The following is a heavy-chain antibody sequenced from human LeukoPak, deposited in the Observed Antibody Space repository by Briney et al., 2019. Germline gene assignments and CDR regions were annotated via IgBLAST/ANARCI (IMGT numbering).Heavy chain of an antibody. Sequence: GSSVKVSCKASGGTISSYAISWVRQAPGQGLEWMGRIIPIFGTANYAQKFQGRVTITTDESTSTAYMELSSLRSEDTAVYYCARDVFGGSYFDYWGQGTLVTVSS. CDR3: ARDVFGGSYFDY. D-gene: IGHD1-26*01. J-gene: IGHJ4*02. CDR2: IIPIFGTA. CDR1: GGTISSYA. V-gene: IGHV1-69*05.